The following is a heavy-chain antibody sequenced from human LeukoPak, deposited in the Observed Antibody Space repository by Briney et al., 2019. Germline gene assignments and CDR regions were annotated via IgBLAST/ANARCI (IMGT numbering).Heavy chain of an antibody. J-gene: IGHJ4*02. CDR2: ISGSGGTT. D-gene: IGHD1-26*01. CDR3: AREEHGVGATGDY. Sequence: GGSLRVSCAASGFTFSSYGMSWVRRGPGKGLEWVSGISGSGGTTYYADSVKGRFTISRDNSKNTLYLQVNSLRAEDTAVYYCAREEHGVGATGDYWGQGTLVTVSS. V-gene: IGHV3-23*01. CDR1: GFTFSSYG.